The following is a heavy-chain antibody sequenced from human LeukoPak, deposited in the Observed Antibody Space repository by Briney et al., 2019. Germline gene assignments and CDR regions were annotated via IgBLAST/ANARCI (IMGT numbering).Heavy chain of an antibody. V-gene: IGHV2-70*04. J-gene: IGHJ4*02. CDR3: ARIHGLAGYFDY. CDR1: GFSLSTSGMR. D-gene: IGHD3/OR15-3a*01. Sequence: SGPALVKPTQTLTLTCTFSGFSLSTSGMRVSWIRQPPGKALEWLARIDWDDDKFYSTSLKPRLTISKDTSKNQVVLTMTNMDPVDTATYYCARIHGLAGYFDYWGQGTLVTVSS. CDR2: IDWDDDK.